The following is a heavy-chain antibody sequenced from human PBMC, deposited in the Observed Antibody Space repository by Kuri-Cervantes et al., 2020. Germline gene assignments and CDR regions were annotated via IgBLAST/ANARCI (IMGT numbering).Heavy chain of an antibody. CDR2: ISAFNGNT. D-gene: IGHD7-27*01. V-gene: IGHV1-18*01. Sequence: ASVKVSCKASGYTFTSYGISWVRQAPGQGLEWMGWISAFNGNTNYAQKFLGRVTMTRDTSTSTVYMELSSLRSEDTAVYYCARDKSTGVFDYWGQGTLVTVSS. CDR1: GYTFTSYG. CDR3: ARDKSTGVFDY. J-gene: IGHJ4*02.